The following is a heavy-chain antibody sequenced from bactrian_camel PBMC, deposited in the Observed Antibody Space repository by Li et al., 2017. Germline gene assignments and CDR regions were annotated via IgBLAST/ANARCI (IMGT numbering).Heavy chain of an antibody. V-gene: IGHV3S53*01. CDR2: IDADGTT. CDR1: GATQDIGC. D-gene: IGHD3*01. J-gene: IGHJ4*01. CDR3: ATSLPVIYADAYYR. Sequence: HVQLVESGGESVQAGGSLRLSCVASGATQDIGCMGWFRQVPGLEREGVAAIDADGTTSYADSVKGRFTISRDNAKSTMYLQMNSLEIEDTAVYYCATSLPVIYADAYYRWGQGTQVTVS.